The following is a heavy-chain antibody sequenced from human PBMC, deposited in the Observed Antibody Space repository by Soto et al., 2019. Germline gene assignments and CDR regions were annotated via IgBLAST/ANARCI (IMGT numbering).Heavy chain of an antibody. J-gene: IGHJ6*02. V-gene: IGHV3-48*02. D-gene: IGHD3-22*01. CDR3: ARDAGYYDTSGYYGAFYYYGMDV. CDR2: ISSSSSTI. CDR1: GFTFSTSD. Sequence: EVQLVESGGGLVQPGGSLRLSCAASGFTFSTSDMNWVRQAPGKGLEWVSYISSSSSTIYYADSVKGRFTISRDNAKKSLYLQMNSLRDEDTAVFYCARDAGYYDTSGYYGAFYYYGMDVWGQGTTVTVSS.